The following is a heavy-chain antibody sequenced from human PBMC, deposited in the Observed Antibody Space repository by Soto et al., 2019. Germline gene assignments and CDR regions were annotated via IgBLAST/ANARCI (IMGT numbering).Heavy chain of an antibody. CDR2: ISSSGPPI. Sequence: GGSLRLSCAASGFTFSSYSMNWVRQAPGKGLEWVSYISSSGPPIYYADSVKGRFTISRDNAKNSLYLQMNSVRPEDTAVYYCARPYYSYYGIDVWGQGTTVTVSS. V-gene: IGHV3-48*04. CDR3: ARPYYSYYGIDV. J-gene: IGHJ6*02. CDR1: GFTFSSYS.